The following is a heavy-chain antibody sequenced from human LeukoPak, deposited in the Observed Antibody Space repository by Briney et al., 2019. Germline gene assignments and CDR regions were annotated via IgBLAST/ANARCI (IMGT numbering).Heavy chain of an antibody. V-gene: IGHV3-9*01. CDR1: GFTFSSYA. Sequence: GGSLRLSCAASGFTFSSYAMSWVRQAPGKGLEWVSTISWNSQTVDYADSVKGRFTISRDNGKNTLFLQMSSLTTEDTALYYCVRDAEDTRHNYFDYWGRGTRVTVSS. J-gene: IGHJ4*02. CDR2: ISWNSQTV. D-gene: IGHD2-15*01. CDR3: VRDAEDTRHNYFDY.